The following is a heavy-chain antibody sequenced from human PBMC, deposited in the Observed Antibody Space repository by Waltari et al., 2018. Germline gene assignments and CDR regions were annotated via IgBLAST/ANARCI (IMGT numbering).Heavy chain of an antibody. CDR1: GSTFSRSW. D-gene: IGHD2-21*02. Sequence: EVQLVESGGDLVQPGGSLRLSCAASGSTFSRSWMTWVRQARGKGLGWVGNIQQNGSEKWYADSVRGRFTISRDNAMNSLYLQMNSLRVEDTAVYYCARDLVATPPWGQGTLVTVSS. CDR2: IQQNGSEK. CDR3: ARDLVATPP. V-gene: IGHV3-7*01. J-gene: IGHJ5*02.